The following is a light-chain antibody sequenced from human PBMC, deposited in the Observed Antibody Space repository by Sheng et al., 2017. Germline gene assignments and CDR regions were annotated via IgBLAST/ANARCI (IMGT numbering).Light chain of an antibody. CDR2: GAS. CDR3: QQYGSSPPT. Sequence: EIVLTQSPATLSLSPGERATLSCRASQSVGNSLGWYQQTPGQPPRLLIYGASSRATGIPDRFSGSGSGTDFTLTISRLEPEDFAVYYCQQYGSSPPTFGQGTRLEIK. J-gene: IGKJ5*01. CDR1: QSVGNS. V-gene: IGKV3-20*01.